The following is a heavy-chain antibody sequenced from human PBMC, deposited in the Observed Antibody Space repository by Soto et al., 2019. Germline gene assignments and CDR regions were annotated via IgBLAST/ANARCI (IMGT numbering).Heavy chain of an antibody. CDR3: ARVGYDFWSGYRLGYYYGIDV. V-gene: IGHV3-7*03. J-gene: IGHJ6*02. CDR2: IKQDGSEK. D-gene: IGHD3-3*01. Sequence: GGSLSLSCAASGFTFSSDCMSWVRQAPGKGLEWVANIKQDGSEKYYVYSAKGRFTIARDNAKNSLYLQMKSLRAEDTAVYYCARVGYDFWSGYRLGYYYGIDVWGQGTTVTVSS. CDR1: GFTFSSDC.